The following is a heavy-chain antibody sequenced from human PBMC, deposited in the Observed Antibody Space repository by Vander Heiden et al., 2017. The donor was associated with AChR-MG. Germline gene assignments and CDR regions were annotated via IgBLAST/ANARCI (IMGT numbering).Heavy chain of an antibody. Sequence: EVQLVESGGGLIQPGGSLRLSCAASGFTVSSNYMSWVRQAPGKGLEWVSVIYSGGSTYYADSVKGRFTISRDNSKNTLYLQMNSLRAEDTAVYYCARQHFYYDSSGYGRHDAFDIWGQGTMVTVSS. V-gene: IGHV3-53*01. CDR1: GFTVSSNY. J-gene: IGHJ3*02. CDR3: ARQHFYYDSSGYGRHDAFDI. CDR2: IYSGGST. D-gene: IGHD3-22*01.